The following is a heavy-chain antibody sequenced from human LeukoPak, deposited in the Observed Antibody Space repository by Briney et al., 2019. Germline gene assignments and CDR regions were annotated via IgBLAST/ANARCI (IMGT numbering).Heavy chain of an antibody. CDR3: ARDLLVQVTPIDYGDPLDY. CDR1: GYTFTSYA. Sequence: ASVKVSCKASGYTFTSYAMNWVRQAPGQGLEWMGIINPSGGSTSYAQKFQGRVTMTTDTSTSTAYMELRSLRSDDTAVYYCARDLLVQVTPIDYGDPLDYWGQGTLVTVSS. V-gene: IGHV1-46*01. J-gene: IGHJ4*02. CDR2: INPSGGST. D-gene: IGHD4-17*01.